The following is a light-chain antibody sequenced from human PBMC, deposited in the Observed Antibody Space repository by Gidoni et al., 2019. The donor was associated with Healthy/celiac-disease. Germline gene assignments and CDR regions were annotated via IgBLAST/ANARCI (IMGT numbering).Light chain of an antibody. CDR1: NIGSKS. V-gene: IGLV3-21*02. CDR2: DDS. Sequence: SYVLTQPPPVPVAPGQTARITCGGTNIGSKSVHWYQQKPGQAPVLVVYDDSDRPSGIPERFSGSNSGNTATLTISRVEAGDEADYYCQVWDSSSDHPVFGGGTKLTVL. J-gene: IGLJ2*01. CDR3: QVWDSSSDHPV.